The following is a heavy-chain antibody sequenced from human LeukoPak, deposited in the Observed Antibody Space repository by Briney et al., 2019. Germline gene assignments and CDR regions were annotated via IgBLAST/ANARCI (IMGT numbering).Heavy chain of an antibody. J-gene: IGHJ4*02. CDR3: ARNYFTMIVVVTPRGPFDY. D-gene: IGHD3-22*01. CDR2: IYYSGST. V-gene: IGHV4-39*07. CDR1: GDSISSSSSY. Sequence: PSETLSLTCTVSGDSISSSSSYWGWIRQPPGKGLEWIGSIYYSGSTYYNASLKSRVTISVDTSKNQFSLKLSSVTAADTAVYYCARNYFTMIVVVTPRGPFDYWGQGTLVTVSS.